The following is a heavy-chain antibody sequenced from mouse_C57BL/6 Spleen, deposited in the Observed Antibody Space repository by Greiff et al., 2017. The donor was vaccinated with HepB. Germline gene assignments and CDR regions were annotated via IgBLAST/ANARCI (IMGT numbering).Heavy chain of an antibody. V-gene: IGHV5-4*01. CDR3: ARDERYGSSYGYFDV. J-gene: IGHJ1*03. Sequence: EVKLVESGGGLVKPGGSLKLSCAASGFTFSSYAMSWVRQTPEKRLEWVATISDGGSYTYYPDNVKGRFTISRDNAKNNLYLQMSHLKSADTAMYYCARDERYGSSYGYFDVWGTGTTVTVSS. CDR1: GFTFSSYA. CDR2: ISDGGSYT. D-gene: IGHD1-1*01.